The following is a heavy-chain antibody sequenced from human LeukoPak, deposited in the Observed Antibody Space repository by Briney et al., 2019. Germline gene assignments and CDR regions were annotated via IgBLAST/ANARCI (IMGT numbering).Heavy chain of an antibody. J-gene: IGHJ4*02. CDR1: GGSISSYY. V-gene: IGHV4-59*08. D-gene: IGHD2-15*01. CDR2: IYYSGST. Sequence: SETLSLTCTVSGGSISSYYWSWIRQPPGKGLEWIGYIYYSGSTNYNPSLKSRVTISVDTSKNQFSLRLSSVTAADTAVYFCARHPFATPFDYWGPGTLVTVSS. CDR3: ARHPFATPFDY.